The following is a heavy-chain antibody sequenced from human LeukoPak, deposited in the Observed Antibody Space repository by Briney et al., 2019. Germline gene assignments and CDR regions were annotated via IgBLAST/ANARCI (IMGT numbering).Heavy chain of an antibody. CDR3: ARDKGEYYDSSGYLDY. Sequence: SETLSLTCTVSGGSISSYYWSWIRQPPGKGLEWIGYIYYSGNTNYNPSLKSRATISVDTSKNQFSLKLSSVTAADTAMYYCARDKGEYYDSSGYLDYWGQGTLVTVSS. J-gene: IGHJ4*02. D-gene: IGHD3-22*01. CDR2: IYYSGNT. CDR1: GGSISSYY. V-gene: IGHV4-59*01.